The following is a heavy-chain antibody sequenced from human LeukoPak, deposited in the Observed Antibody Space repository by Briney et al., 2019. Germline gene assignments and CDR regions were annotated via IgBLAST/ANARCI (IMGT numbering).Heavy chain of an antibody. V-gene: IGHV3-48*03. Sequence: PGGSLRLSCAASGFIFSNFEMNWVRQAPGKGLEWVSHISHTGDIKYADSLKGRFTISRDNAKNSLYLQMNSLRVEDTAVYYCARGPRSDNFYWGQGTLVTVSS. CDR1: GFIFSNFE. J-gene: IGHJ4*02. D-gene: IGHD1-1*01. CDR3: ARGPRSDNFY. CDR2: ISHTGDI.